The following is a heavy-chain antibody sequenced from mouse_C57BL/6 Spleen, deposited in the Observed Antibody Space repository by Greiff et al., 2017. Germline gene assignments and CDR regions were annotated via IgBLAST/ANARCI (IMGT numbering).Heavy chain of an antibody. Sequence: VQLQQPGAELVKPGASVKLSCKASGYTFTSYWMQWVKQRPGQGLEWIGEIDPSDSYTNYNQQFKGKATLTVDTSSSTAYMQLSSLTSEDSAVYYCARKGISWFAYWGQGTLVTVSA. CDR1: GYTFTSYW. V-gene: IGHV1-50*01. J-gene: IGHJ3*01. CDR2: IDPSDSYT. CDR3: ARKGISWFAY.